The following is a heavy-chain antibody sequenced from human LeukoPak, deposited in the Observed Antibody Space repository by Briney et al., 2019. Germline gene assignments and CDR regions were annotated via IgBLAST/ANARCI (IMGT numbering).Heavy chain of an antibody. V-gene: IGHV1-2*06. D-gene: IGHD5-18*01. J-gene: IGHJ4*02. Sequence: ASVKVSCKASGYTFTGYHMHWVRQAPGQGLEWMGRINPNSGDTNYAQKFQGRVTMTRDTSTSTVYMELSSLRSEDTAVYYCARGATDGYGPYYFDYWGQGTLVTVSS. CDR1: GYTFTGYH. CDR3: ARGATDGYGPYYFDY. CDR2: INPNSGDT.